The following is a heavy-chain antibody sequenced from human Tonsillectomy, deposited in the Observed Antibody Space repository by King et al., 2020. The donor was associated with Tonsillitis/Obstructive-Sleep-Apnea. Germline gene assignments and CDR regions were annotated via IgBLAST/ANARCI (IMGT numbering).Heavy chain of an antibody. CDR2: IYYSGTT. D-gene: IGHD6-13*01. V-gene: IGHV4-31*01. J-gene: IGHJ3*02. CDR1: GGSFSSAAHF. Sequence: VQLQESGPGLVKPSQTLSLTCTVSGGSFSSAAHFWSWIRQHPGKGLEWIGYIYYSGTTSYNPSLKSLVTISVDTSKNQFSLKLSSVTAADTAVYYCARVSQQQHDAFDIWGQGTMVTVSS. CDR3: ARVSQQQHDAFDI.